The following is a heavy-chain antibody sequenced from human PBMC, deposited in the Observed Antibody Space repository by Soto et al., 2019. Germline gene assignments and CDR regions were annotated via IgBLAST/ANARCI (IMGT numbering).Heavy chain of an antibody. J-gene: IGHJ4*02. V-gene: IGHV1-8*01. CDR2: MNPNSGNT. Sequence: QVQLVQSGAEVKKPGASVKVSCKASGYTFTSYDIHWVRQATGXGLEWMGWMNPNSGNTGYAQKFQGRVTMTRNTSISTAYMELSSLRSEDTAVYFCARGRSGGYCSSTSCYAGLGYWGQGTLVTVSS. CDR3: ARGRSGGYCSSTSCYAGLGY. CDR1: GYTFTSYD. D-gene: IGHD2-2*01.